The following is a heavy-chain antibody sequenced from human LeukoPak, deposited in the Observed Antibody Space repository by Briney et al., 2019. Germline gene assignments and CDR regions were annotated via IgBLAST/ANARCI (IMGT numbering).Heavy chain of an antibody. CDR3: ARDPYSGNYGNDYYYYMDV. Sequence: GGSLRLSCATSELTFSSFSMNWVRQAPGKGLEWVSSITSSSTYTYYADSVKGRFTISRDNAKNSLYLQMNSLRAEDTALYYCARDPYSGNYGNDYYYYMDVWGKGTTVTISS. CDR1: ELTFSSFS. D-gene: IGHD1-26*01. CDR2: ITSSSTYT. J-gene: IGHJ6*03. V-gene: IGHV3-21*01.